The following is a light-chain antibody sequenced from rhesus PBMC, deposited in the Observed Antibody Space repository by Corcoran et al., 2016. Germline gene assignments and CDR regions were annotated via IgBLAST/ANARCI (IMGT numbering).Light chain of an antibody. CDR1: NSDIGRYKY. Sequence: QAAPIQSPYVSGSLGQAVTISCTRTNSDIGRYKYVSWYRQQPGTTPKLMMVMCDTRPSGVSDRFSGSKSGNTASLTISVLQAEDEGYYDCFSYEASDTYVFGSGTRLTVL. J-gene: IGLJ1*01. CDR3: FSYEASDTYV. V-gene: IGLV2-11*01. CDR2: MCD.